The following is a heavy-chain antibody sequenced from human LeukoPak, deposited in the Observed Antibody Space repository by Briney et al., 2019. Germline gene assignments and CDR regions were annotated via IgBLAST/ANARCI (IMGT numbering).Heavy chain of an antibody. CDR2: ISGSGGST. CDR1: GFTFSSYA. D-gene: IGHD6-13*01. V-gene: IGHV3-23*01. J-gene: IGHJ4*02. CDR3: AKGGSIAAAGTSSY. Sequence: GGSLRLSCAASGFTFSSYAVSWVRQAPGKGLEWVSAISGSGGSTYYADSVKGRFTISRDNSKNTLYLQMNSLRAEDTAVYYCAKGGSIAAAGTSSYWGQGTLVTVSS.